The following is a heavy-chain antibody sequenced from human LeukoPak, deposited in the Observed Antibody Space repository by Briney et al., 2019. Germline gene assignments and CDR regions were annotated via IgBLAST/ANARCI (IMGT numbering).Heavy chain of an antibody. Sequence: ASVKVPCKASGYTFTDYYMHWVRQAPGQGFEWMGWINPNDGDTNYAQKFQGRVTMTRDTSISAAHMEVSRLRSDDTAVYYCARANFLYCSSTTCLFDYWGQGTLVTVSS. J-gene: IGHJ4*02. D-gene: IGHD2-2*01. CDR1: GYTFTDYY. CDR2: INPNDGDT. CDR3: ARANFLYCSSTTCLFDY. V-gene: IGHV1-2*02.